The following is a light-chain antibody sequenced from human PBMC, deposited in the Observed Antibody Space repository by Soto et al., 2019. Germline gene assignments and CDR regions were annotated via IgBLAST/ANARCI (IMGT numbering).Light chain of an antibody. CDR2: GAS. Sequence: EIVLTQSPGTLSLSPGERATLSCRASQSVSSSYLAWYQQRPGQAPRLLIYGASTGATGIPDRFSGSGSGTDFTLTISRLEPKDFAVYYCQQYGSSPDTFGQGTKVEIK. CDR1: QSVSSSY. J-gene: IGKJ1*01. CDR3: QQYGSSPDT. V-gene: IGKV3-20*01.